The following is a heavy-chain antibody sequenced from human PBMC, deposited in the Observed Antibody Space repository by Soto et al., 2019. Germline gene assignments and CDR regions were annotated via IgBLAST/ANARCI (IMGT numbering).Heavy chain of an antibody. J-gene: IGHJ6*02. Sequence: LETLSLTCAVSGGSISSSNWWSWVRRPPGKGLEWIGEIYHSGSTNYNPSLKSRVTISVDKSKNQFSLKLSSVTAADTAVYYCASVRGGYYYAMDVWGQGTTVS. CDR1: GGSISSSNW. V-gene: IGHV4-4*02. CDR3: ASVRGGYYYAMDV. D-gene: IGHD3-10*02. CDR2: IYHSGST.